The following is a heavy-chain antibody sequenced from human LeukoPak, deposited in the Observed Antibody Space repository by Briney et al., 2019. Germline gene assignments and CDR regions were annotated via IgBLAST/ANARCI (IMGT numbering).Heavy chain of an antibody. CDR1: GYTFTDYY. V-gene: IGHV1-2*02. D-gene: IGHD3-22*01. CDR3: AREGHSSGYSNPLFDY. J-gene: IGHJ4*02. CDR2: INPNSGGT. Sequence: ASVKVSCKASGYTFTDYYMHWVRQAPGQGLEWMGWINPNSGGTNYAQKFQGRGTMTRDTSISTAYMELSRLRSDDTAVYYCAREGHSSGYSNPLFDYWGQGTLVTVSS.